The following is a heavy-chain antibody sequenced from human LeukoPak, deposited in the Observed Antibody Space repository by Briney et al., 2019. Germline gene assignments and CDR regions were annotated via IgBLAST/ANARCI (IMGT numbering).Heavy chain of an antibody. V-gene: IGHV3-21*01. CDR3: ARGLWFGELLSGYFDY. Sequence: GGSLRLSCAASGFTFSSYSMNWVSQAPGKGLEWVSSISSSSSYIYYADSVKGRFIISRDNAKNSLYLQMNSLRAEDTAVYYCARGLWFGELLSGYFDYWGQGTLVTVSS. CDR1: GFTFSSYS. CDR2: ISSSSSYI. D-gene: IGHD3-10*01. J-gene: IGHJ4*02.